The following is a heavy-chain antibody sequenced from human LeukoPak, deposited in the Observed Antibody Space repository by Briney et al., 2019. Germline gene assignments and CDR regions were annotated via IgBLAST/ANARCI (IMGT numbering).Heavy chain of an antibody. CDR2: IKQDGSEK. CDR3: AGVSQQLTLDY. V-gene: IGHV3-7*01. D-gene: IGHD6-13*01. CDR1: GITFSSYW. J-gene: IGHJ4*02. Sequence: GGSLRLSCAAAGITFSSYWMSWVRQAPGKGLEWVANIKQDGSEKHYVDSVKGRFTISRDNAKNSLYLQMNSLRAEDTAVYYCAGVSQQLTLDYWGWGTLVTVSS.